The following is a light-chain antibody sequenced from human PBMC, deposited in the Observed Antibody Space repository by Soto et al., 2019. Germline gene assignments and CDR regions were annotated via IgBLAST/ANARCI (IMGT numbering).Light chain of an antibody. Sequence: ENGLTQSPGTVSLSPGERATLSCRASQTVSSTYLAWYQQKPGQAPRLLIYGASSRATGIPDRFSGTVSGTDFTLTISRLEPEDFAVYYCQQYGSSPIPFGQRTRPEIK. CDR2: GAS. J-gene: IGKJ5*01. CDR1: QTVSSTY. CDR3: QQYGSSPIP. V-gene: IGKV3-20*01.